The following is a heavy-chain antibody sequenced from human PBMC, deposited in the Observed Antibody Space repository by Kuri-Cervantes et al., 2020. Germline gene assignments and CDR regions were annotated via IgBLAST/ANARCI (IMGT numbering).Heavy chain of an antibody. CDR3: ARAGGADAFDI. D-gene: IGHD2-21*01. CDR2: INPNSGGT. CDR1: GYTFTGYY. Sequence: ASVKVSCKASGYTFTGYYMHWVRQAPGQGPEWMGWINPNSGGTNYAQKFQGRVTMARDTSISTAYMELSRLGSDDTAVYYCARAGGADAFDIWGQGTMVTVSS. V-gene: IGHV1-2*02. J-gene: IGHJ3*02.